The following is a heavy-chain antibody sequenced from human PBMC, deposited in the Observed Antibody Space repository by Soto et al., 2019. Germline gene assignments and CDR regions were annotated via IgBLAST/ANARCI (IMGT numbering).Heavy chain of an antibody. D-gene: IGHD2-15*01. V-gene: IGHV4-34*01. Sequence: SETLSLTCAVYGGSFSGYYWSWIRQPPGKGLEWIGEINHSGSTNYNPSLKSRVTISVDTSKNQFSLKLSSVTAADTAVYYCARNRDCSGGSCYPAYFQHWGQGNLVTVS. CDR1: GGSFSGYY. CDR3: ARNRDCSGGSCYPAYFQH. J-gene: IGHJ1*01. CDR2: INHSGST.